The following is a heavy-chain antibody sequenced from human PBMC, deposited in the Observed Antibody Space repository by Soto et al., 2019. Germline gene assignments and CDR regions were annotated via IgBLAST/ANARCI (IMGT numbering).Heavy chain of an antibody. J-gene: IGHJ4*02. V-gene: IGHV4-4*02. CDR2: IYHSGST. CDR1: GGSISSSNW. D-gene: IGHD6-19*01. Sequence: QVQLQESGPGLVKPSGTLSLTCAVSGGSISSSNWWSWVRQPPGKGLEWIGEIYHSGSTNYNPSLKRRVTISVDKSKNQCSRKLSSVTAADTAVYYWARARPPQYYFDYWGQGTLVTVSS. CDR3: ARARPPQYYFDY.